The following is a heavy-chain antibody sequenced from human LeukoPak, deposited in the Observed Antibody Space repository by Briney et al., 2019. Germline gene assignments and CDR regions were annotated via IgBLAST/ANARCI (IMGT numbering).Heavy chain of an antibody. V-gene: IGHV3-23*01. J-gene: IGHJ6*02. Sequence: PGGSLRLSCAASGFTFSSYSMNWVRQAPGKGLEWVSAISGSGGSTYYADSVKGRFTISRDNSKNTLYLQMNSLRAEDTAVYYCAKDYCSSTSCSYYYGMDVWGQGTTVTVSS. D-gene: IGHD2-2*01. CDR1: GFTFSSYS. CDR2: ISGSGGST. CDR3: AKDYCSSTSCSYYYGMDV.